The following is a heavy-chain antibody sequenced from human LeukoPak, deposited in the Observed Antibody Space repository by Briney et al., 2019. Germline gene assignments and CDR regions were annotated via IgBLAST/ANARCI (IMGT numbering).Heavy chain of an antibody. CDR2: IYHSGST. V-gene: IGHV4-4*02. J-gene: IGHJ6*02. D-gene: IGHD1-20*01. CDR1: GGSISSSNW. CDR3: ARDFYNWNYDYYYGMHD. Sequence: SGTLSLTCAVSGGSISSSNWWSWVRQPPGKGLEWIGEIYHSGSTNYNPSLKSRVTISVDKSKNQFSLKLSSVTAADTAVYYCARDFYNWNYDYYYGMHDWGQGTTVTVSS.